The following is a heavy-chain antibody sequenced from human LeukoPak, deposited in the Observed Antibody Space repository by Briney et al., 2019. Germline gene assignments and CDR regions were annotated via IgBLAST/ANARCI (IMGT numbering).Heavy chain of an antibody. V-gene: IGHV1-18*01. J-gene: IGHJ5*02. CDR1: GYTFTSYG. D-gene: IGHD2-2*01. CDR2: ISAYNGNT. Sequence: GASVKVSCKASGYTFTSYGISWVRQAPGQGLEWMGWISAYNGNTNHAQKLQGRVTMTTDTSTSTAYMELRSLRSDDTAVYYCARFGPYCSSTSCYGGRSYFSWFDPWGQGTLVTVSS. CDR3: ARFGPYCSSTSCYGGRSYFSWFDP.